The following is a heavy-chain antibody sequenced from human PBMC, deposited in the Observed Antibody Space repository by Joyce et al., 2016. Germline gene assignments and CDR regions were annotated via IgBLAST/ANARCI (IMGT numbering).Heavy chain of an antibody. Sequence: EVELVESGGGQIQPGGSLRLSCAASGFTLSNYWIHWVRQFPGKGLMWVSRISTDGRIIDYADSVEGRFTFSRDNARNTLHLQMMSLGADDTAVYYCAREHLNRRSPDDAFDLWGQGTLVAVSS. V-gene: IGHV3-74*01. CDR3: AREHLNRRSPDDAFDL. J-gene: IGHJ3*01. D-gene: IGHD1-14*01. CDR2: ISTDGRII. CDR1: GFTLSNYW.